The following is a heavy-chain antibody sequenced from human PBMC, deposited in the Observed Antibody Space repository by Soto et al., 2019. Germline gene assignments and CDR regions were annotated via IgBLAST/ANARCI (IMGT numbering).Heavy chain of an antibody. CDR2: ISYDGSNK. V-gene: IGHV3-30-3*01. J-gene: IGHJ4*02. CDR3: ARDFHTETY. CDR1: GFTFTTYA. Sequence: SCAASGFTFTTYAMHWVRQAPGKGLEWVAVISYDGSNKYYADSVKGRFTISRDNSKNTLYLQMNSLRVEDTAVYYCARDFHTETYWGQGTLVTVSS.